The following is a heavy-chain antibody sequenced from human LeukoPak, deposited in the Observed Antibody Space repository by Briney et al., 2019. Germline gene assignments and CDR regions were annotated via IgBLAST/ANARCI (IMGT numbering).Heavy chain of an antibody. CDR2: IYYSGST. CDR1: GGSFSGYY. V-gene: IGHV4-59*01. Sequence: SETLSLTCAVYGGSFSGYYWRWIRQPPGKGLEWIGYIYYSGSTNYNPSLKSRVTISVDTSKNQFSLKLSSVTAADTAVYYCARDRSSSGWYYFDYWGQGTLVTVSS. CDR3: ARDRSSSGWYYFDY. D-gene: IGHD6-19*01. J-gene: IGHJ4*02.